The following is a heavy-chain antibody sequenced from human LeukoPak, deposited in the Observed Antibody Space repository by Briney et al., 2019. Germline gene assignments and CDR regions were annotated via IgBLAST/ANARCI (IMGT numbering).Heavy chain of an antibody. V-gene: IGHV4-34*01. CDR3: ARRTFGGVIKY. Sequence: SETLSLTCAVYGGSFSNYYWSWIRKPPGKGLEWIGEMTHSGSTNYNPSLKSRVTISVDTSKNQFSLKLSSVTVADTAVHYCARRTFGGVIKYWGQGILVTVSS. CDR1: GGSFSNYY. J-gene: IGHJ4*02. D-gene: IGHD3-16*02. CDR2: MTHSGST.